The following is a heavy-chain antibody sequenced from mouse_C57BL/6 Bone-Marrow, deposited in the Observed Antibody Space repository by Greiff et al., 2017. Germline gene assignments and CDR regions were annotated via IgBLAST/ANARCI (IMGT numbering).Heavy chain of an antibody. V-gene: IGHV14-4*01. CDR2: IDPETGDT. CDR3: TTHYYGSSCVYFDY. Sequence: EVNVVESGAELVRPGASVKLSCTASGFNIKDDYMHWVKQRPEQGLEWIGWIDPETGDTEYAAKFQGKATITADTSSNTAYLQLSSLTSEDTAVYYCTTHYYGSSCVYFDYWGQGTTLTVAS. D-gene: IGHD1-1*01. J-gene: IGHJ2*01. CDR1: GFNIKDDY.